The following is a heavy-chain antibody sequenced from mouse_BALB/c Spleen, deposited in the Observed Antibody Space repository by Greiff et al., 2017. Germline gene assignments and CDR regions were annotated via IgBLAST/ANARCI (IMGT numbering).Heavy chain of an antibody. CDR1: GFTFSSYA. CDR2: ISSGGST. V-gene: IGHV5-6-5*01. J-gene: IGHJ3*01. CDR3: ARDDYDGAWFAY. D-gene: IGHD2-4*01. Sequence: EVKLVESGGGLVKPGGSLKLSCAASGFTFSSYAMSWVRQTPEKRLEWVASISSGGSTYYPDSVKGRFTISRDNARNILYLQMSSLRSEDTAMDYCARDDYDGAWFAYWGQGTLVTVSA.